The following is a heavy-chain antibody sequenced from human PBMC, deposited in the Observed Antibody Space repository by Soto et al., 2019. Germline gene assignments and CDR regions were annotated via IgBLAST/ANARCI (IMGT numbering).Heavy chain of an antibody. Sequence: GGSLSLSRAPSRFTFSDYHMGWTRQSPRKGVVRASHLSDSRTTIYYTDYVRAPFPVCRDNAKNSVYLQMNTLRADDTAVYYCARDLQGLRYSGYDFGDYWGRGTLGTVSS. CDR3: ARDLQGLRYSGYDFGDY. J-gene: IGHJ4*02. CDR2: LSDSRTTI. V-gene: IGHV3-11*01. D-gene: IGHD5-12*01. CDR1: RFTFSDYH.